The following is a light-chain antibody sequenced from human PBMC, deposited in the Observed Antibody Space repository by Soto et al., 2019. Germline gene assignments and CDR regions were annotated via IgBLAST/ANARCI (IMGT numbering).Light chain of an antibody. CDR1: QSVHNY. CDR2: GAS. J-gene: IGKJ5*01. V-gene: IGKV3-11*01. CDR3: QQRSKWPPLT. Sequence: EVVLTQSPATLSLSPGHRAALSCKASQSVHNYLPWYQQTPGQAPRLLIYGASNRAAGIPARFIGSESGTDFNLTINSLEPEDFAVSYWQQRSKWPPLTSGQGTRLDSK.